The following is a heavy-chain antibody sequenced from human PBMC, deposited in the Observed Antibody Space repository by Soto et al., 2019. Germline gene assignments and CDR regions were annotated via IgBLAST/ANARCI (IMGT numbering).Heavy chain of an antibody. CDR2: ISGSGGST. Sequence: PGGSLRLSCAASGFTFSSYAMSWVRQAPGKGLEWVSAISGSGGSTYYADSVKGRFTISRDNSKNTLYLQMNSLRAEDTAVYYCASSRCDFWSGYYPPDYYYYGMDVWGQGTTVTVSS. CDR3: ASSRCDFWSGYYPPDYYYYGMDV. J-gene: IGHJ6*02. CDR1: GFTFSSYA. V-gene: IGHV3-23*01. D-gene: IGHD3-3*01.